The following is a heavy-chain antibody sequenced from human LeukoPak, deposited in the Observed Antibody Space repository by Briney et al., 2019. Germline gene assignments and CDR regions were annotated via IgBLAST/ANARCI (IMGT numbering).Heavy chain of an antibody. J-gene: IGHJ5*02. CDR1: GGSISSGDYY. CDR3: ARAPIVVVPAAILPRGWFDP. CDR2: IYYSGST. D-gene: IGHD2-2*02. Sequence: SETLSLTCTVSGGSISSGDYYWSWIRQPPGKGLEWIGYIYYSGSTYYNLSLKSRVTISVDTSKNQFSLKLSSVTAADTAVYYCARAPIVVVPAAILPRGWFDPWGQGTLVTVSS. V-gene: IGHV4-30-4*08.